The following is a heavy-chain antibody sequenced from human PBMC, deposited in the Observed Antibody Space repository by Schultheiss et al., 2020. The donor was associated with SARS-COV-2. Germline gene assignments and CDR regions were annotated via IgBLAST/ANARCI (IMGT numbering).Heavy chain of an antibody. CDR2: IYYSGST. CDR3: ARVRGYSRPSNWFDP. CDR1: GGSVSSGASC. V-gene: IGHV4-61*08. Sequence: SETLSLTCTVSGGSVSSGASCWTWIRQHPGKGLEWIGYIYYSGSTYYNPSLKSRVTISVDTSKNQFSLKLSSVTAADTAVYYCARVRGYSRPSNWFDPWGQGTLVTVSS. J-gene: IGHJ5*02. D-gene: IGHD5-12*01.